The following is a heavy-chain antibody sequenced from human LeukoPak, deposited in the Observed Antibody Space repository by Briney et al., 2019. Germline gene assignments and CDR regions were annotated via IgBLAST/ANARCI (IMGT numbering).Heavy chain of an antibody. V-gene: IGHV1-46*01. CDR3: AIESVWYGFDY. CDR1: GYTFTNYY. D-gene: IGHD3-16*01. CDR2: INPSGGST. J-gene: IGHJ4*02. Sequence: ASVKVSCKASGYTFTNYYMHWVRQTPGQGLEWMGRINPSGGSTSYAQKFQGRVTMTRDTSTSTVYMELSSLRSEDTAVYYCAIESVWYGFDYWGQGTLATVSS.